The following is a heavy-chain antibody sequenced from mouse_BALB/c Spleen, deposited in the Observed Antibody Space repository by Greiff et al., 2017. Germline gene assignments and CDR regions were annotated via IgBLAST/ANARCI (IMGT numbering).Heavy chain of an antibody. V-gene: IGHV3-6*02. D-gene: IGHD2-1*01. CDR2: ISYDGSN. CDR3: AREGYGNYFDY. Sequence: EVQLQESGPGLVKPSQSLSLTCSVTGYSITSGYYWNWIRQFPGNKLVWMGYISYDGSNNYNPSLKNRISITRDTSKNQFFLKLNSVTTEDTATYYCAREGYGNYFDYWGQGTTLTVSS. CDR1: GYSITSGYY. J-gene: IGHJ2*01.